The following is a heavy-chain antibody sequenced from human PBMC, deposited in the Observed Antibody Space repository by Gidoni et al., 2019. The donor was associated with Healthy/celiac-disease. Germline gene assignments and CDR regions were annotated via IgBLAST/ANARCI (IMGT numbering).Heavy chain of an antibody. V-gene: IGHV4-34*01. J-gene: IGHJ6*03. CDR3: ARLAPMVRGVTKRNMDV. Sequence: QVQLQQWGAGLLKPSETLSLNCAVYGGSFRGYYWRWIRQPPGKGLEWIGEINHSGSTNYNPSLKRRFTISVYTSKNQFSLKLSSVTAADTAVYYRARLAPMVRGVTKRNMDVWGKVTTVTVSS. CDR2: INHSGST. CDR1: GGSFRGYY. D-gene: IGHD3-10*01.